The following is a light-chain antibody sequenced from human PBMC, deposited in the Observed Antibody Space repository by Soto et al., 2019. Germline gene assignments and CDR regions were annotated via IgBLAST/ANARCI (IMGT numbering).Light chain of an antibody. CDR3: HQCYTWPRT. J-gene: IGKJ1*01. Sequence: EIVMTQSPVTLSVSPGERATLSCRASQTVTTDLAWYQQKPGQAPRLVIHGASTRATDFPARFSGSGSGTEFTLTNSSMQSEDIAVYYCHQCYTWPRTFGQGTKVEIK. CDR2: GAS. CDR1: QTVTTD. V-gene: IGKV3-15*01.